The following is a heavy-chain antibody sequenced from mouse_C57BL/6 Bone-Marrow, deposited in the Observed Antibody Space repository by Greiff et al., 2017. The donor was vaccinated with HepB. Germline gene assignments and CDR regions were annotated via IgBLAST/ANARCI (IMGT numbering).Heavy chain of an antibody. V-gene: IGHV1-69*01. D-gene: IGHD2-13*01. CDR3: AGGGDNEGFAY. J-gene: IGHJ3*01. CDR1: GYTFTSYW. Sequence: VQLQQPGAELVMPGASVKLSCKASGYTFTSYWMHWVKQRPGQGLEWIGEIDPSDSYTNYNQKFKGKSTLTVDKSSSTAYMQLSSLTSEDSAVYYCAGGGDNEGFAYWGQGTLVTVSA. CDR2: IDPSDSYT.